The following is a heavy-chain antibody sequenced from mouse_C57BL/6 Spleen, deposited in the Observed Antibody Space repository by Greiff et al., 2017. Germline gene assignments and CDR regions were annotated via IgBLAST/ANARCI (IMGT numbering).Heavy chain of an antibody. J-gene: IGHJ4*01. CDR3: TTGLTGRDAMDY. Sequence: EVQLQQSGAELVRPGASVKLSCTASGFNIKDYYMHWVKQRPEQGLEWIGRIDPEDGDTEYAPKFPGKATMTADTSSNTAYLQLSSLTSEDTAVYYCTTGLTGRDAMDYWGQGTSVTVSS. V-gene: IGHV14-1*01. D-gene: IGHD4-1*01. CDR1: GFNIKDYY. CDR2: IDPEDGDT.